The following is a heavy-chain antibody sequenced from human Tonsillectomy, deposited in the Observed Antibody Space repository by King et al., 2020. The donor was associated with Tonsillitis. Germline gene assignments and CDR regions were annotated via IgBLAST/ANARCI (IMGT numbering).Heavy chain of an antibody. J-gene: IGHJ5*02. D-gene: IGHD3-22*01. V-gene: IGHV3-74*01. CDR1: GFTFSRYW. CDR3: AVDPYYYDSSGYQTRDNWFDP. Sequence: VQLVESGGGLVQPGGSLRLSCAASGFTFSRYWMHWVRQAPGKGLVWVSRINSDGSSTNYADSVKGRFIISRDNAENTLYLQMNSLRAEDTAVYYCAVDPYYYDSSGYQTRDNWFDPWGQGTMVPVSS. CDR2: INSDGSST.